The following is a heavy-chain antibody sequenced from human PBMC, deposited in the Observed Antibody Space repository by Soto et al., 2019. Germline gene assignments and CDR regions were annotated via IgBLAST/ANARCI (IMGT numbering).Heavy chain of an antibody. CDR1: GXXXXXXXXX. CDR3: XXXXXXXXXXYGMDV. J-gene: IGHJ6*02. CDR2: IFYSGST. V-gene: IGHV4-39*01. Sequence: QLQLQLSGPGLVKPSESLSLTCTVSGXXXXXXXXXXXXXXXXPGKGLEWIGSIFYSGSTYYNPSRESRVTIFIXTXKNXXXLXLXXXXXXXXXXXXXXXXXXXXXXXYGMDVWGQGTTVTVSS.